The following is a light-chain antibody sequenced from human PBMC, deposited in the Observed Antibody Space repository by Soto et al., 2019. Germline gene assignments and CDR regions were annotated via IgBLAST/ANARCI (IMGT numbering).Light chain of an antibody. Sequence: DIQMTQSPSSLSASLGDRVTITCRASQTISNYLNWYQQKPGKAPKLLIYASSTLQSGVPSRFSGSGSWTDFTLTISSLQPEDFGTYYCQQSYSTILTFGGGTKVEIK. V-gene: IGKV1-39*01. CDR1: QTISNY. CDR2: ASS. J-gene: IGKJ4*01. CDR3: QQSYSTILT.